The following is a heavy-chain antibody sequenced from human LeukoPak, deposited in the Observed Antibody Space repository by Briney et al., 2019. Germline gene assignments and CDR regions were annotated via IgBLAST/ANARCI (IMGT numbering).Heavy chain of an antibody. V-gene: IGHV3-23*01. CDR3: AKTTTGYSSGRYPAWPIDY. J-gene: IGHJ4*02. CDR2: ISGSGGST. D-gene: IGHD2-15*01. CDR1: GFTFSSYA. Sequence: GGSLRLSCAASGFTFSSYAMSWVRQAPGRGLEWVSAISGSGGSTYYADSVKGRFTISRDNSKNTVYLQMDSLRAEDTAIHYCAKTTTGYSSGRYPAWPIDYWGQGTLVTVSS.